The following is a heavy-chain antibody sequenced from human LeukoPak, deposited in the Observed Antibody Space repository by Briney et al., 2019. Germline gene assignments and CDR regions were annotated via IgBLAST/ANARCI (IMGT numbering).Heavy chain of an antibody. CDR2: IKSRTDGGTT. CDR3: TRDLALVSPYYYYGMDV. J-gene: IGHJ6*02. V-gene: IGHV3-15*07. D-gene: IGHD3-9*01. Sequence: GGFLRLSCAASGFTFSNAWMNWVRQAPGKGLEWVGRIKSRTDGGTTDYAAPVKGRFTISRDDSKNTLYLQMNSLKTEDTAVYYCTRDLALVSPYYYYGMDVWGQGTTVTVSS. CDR1: GFTFSNAW.